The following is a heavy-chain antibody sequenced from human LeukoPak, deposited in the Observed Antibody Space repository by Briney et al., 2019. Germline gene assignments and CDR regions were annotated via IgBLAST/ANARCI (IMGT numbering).Heavy chain of an antibody. V-gene: IGHV3-48*04. CDR2: ISSSGSTI. CDR3: ARDLYYYYYMDV. Sequence: PGGSLRLSCAASGFSFSSHAMNWVRQAPGKGLEWVSYISSSGSTIYYADSVKGRFTISRDNAENSLYLQMNSLRAEDTAVYYCARDLYYYYYMDVWGKGTTVTISS. CDR1: GFSFSSHA. J-gene: IGHJ6*03.